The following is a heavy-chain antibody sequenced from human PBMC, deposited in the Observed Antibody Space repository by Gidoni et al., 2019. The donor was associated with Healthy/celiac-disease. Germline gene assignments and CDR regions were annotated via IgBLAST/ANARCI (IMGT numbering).Heavy chain of an antibody. D-gene: IGHD6-19*01. Sequence: QVQLVQSGAEVKKPGASVKVSCKASGYTFTGYYMHWVRQAPGQGLGWMGWINPNSGGTNYAQKFQGWVTMTRDTSISTAYMELSRLRSDDTAVYYCAREYSSGWYDWDYWGQGTLVTVSS. CDR3: AREYSSGWYDWDY. J-gene: IGHJ4*02. CDR1: GYTFTGYY. CDR2: INPNSGGT. V-gene: IGHV1-2*04.